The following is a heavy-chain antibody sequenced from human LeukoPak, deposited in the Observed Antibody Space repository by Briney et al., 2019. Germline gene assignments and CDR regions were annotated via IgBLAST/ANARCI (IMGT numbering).Heavy chain of an antibody. Sequence: PVKVSCKASGGTFSSYAISWVRQAPGQGLEWMGRIIPILGIANYAQKFQGRVTITADKSTSTAYMELSSLRSEDTAVYYCAREFGDSSGYYPNPLDYWGQGTLVTVSS. CDR1: GGTFSSYA. CDR3: AREFGDSSGYYPNPLDY. CDR2: IIPILGIA. J-gene: IGHJ4*02. V-gene: IGHV1-69*04. D-gene: IGHD3-22*01.